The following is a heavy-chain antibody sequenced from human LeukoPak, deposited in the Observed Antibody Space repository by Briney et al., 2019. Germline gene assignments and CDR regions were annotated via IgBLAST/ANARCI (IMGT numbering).Heavy chain of an antibody. CDR1: GGSITSGSYY. CDR2: IYSGGST. Sequence: SETLSLTCTVSGGSITSGSYYWAWIRQPPGKGLEWIGSIYSGGSTYYHPSLKSRVTISVDTPQKQFSLTLPSVTAADTAVYYCARDFLNYDSSGYHYYGMDAWGQGTTVTVSS. D-gene: IGHD3-22*01. J-gene: IGHJ6*02. V-gene: IGHV4-39*02. CDR3: ARDFLNYDSSGYHYYGMDA.